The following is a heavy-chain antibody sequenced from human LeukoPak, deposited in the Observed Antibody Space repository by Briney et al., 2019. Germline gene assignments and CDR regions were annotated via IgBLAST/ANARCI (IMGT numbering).Heavy chain of an antibody. J-gene: IGHJ4*02. V-gene: IGHV4-59*01. CDR2: IYYSGST. CDR1: GVSISSYY. Sequence: SETLSLTCTVSGVSISSYYWSWIRQPPGKGLEWIGYIYYSGSTNYNPSLKSRVTISVDTSKNPFSLKLSSVTAADTAVYYCATSKTPGGGSYYFDYWGQGTLVTVSS. D-gene: IGHD1-26*01. CDR3: ATSKTPGGGSYYFDY.